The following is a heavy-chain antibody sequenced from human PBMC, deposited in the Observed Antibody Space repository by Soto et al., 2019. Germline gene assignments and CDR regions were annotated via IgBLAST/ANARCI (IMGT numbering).Heavy chain of an antibody. CDR2: IKSKTDGGTT. V-gene: IGHV3-15*01. CDR1: GFTFINAW. Sequence: KAWGSLRLSCAASGFTFINAWMSFFRHAPFKWLEWVGRIKSKTDGGTTDYAAPVKGRFTISRDDSKNTLYLQMNSLKTEDTAVYYCTTAGIAAAGYITTGDYWGQGTLVTVSS. CDR3: TTAGIAAAGYITTGDY. J-gene: IGHJ4*02. D-gene: IGHD6-13*01.